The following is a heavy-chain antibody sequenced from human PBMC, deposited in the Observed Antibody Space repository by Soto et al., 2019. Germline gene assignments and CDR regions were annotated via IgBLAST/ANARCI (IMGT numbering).Heavy chain of an antibody. V-gene: IGHV3-9*01. Sequence: EVQLVESGGGLVQPGRSLRLSCAASGFTFDDYAMHWVRQAPGKGLEWVSGISWNSGSIGYADSVKGRFTISRDNAKNSLYLQMNSLRAEDTALYYCAKDILDSSGYYVNYFDYWGQGTLVTVSS. D-gene: IGHD3-22*01. CDR1: GFTFDDYA. J-gene: IGHJ4*02. CDR3: AKDILDSSGYYVNYFDY. CDR2: ISWNSGSI.